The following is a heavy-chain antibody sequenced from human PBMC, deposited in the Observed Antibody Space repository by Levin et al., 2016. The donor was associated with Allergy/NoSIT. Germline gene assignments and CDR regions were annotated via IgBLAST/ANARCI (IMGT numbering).Heavy chain of an antibody. V-gene: IGHV3-23*01. J-gene: IGHJ4*02. Sequence: VRQMPGKGLEWVSTITGSGGDTYYADSVKGRFTISRDNSKNTLYLQMNSLRAEDTAVYYCANVRYCSSTRCYLSPDYWGQGTLVTVSS. CDR2: ITGSGGDT. D-gene: IGHD2-2*01. CDR3: ANVRYCSSTRCYLSPDY.